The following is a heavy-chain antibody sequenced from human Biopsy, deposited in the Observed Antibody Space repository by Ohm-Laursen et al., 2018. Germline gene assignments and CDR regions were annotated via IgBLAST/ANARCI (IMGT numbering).Heavy chain of an antibody. CDR3: ARDGEAKYCKHGVCPSDF. Sequence: SLRLSCAATGFTFSGFSMNWVRQAPRKGLEWVSSISASGNHIYYTDSVKGRFTVSRDNGKNSVYLQMNSLRVEDTAVYYCARDGEAKYCKHGVCPSDFWGQGTLVIVSS. J-gene: IGHJ4*02. CDR1: GFTFSGFS. CDR2: ISASGNHI. V-gene: IGHV3-21*01. D-gene: IGHD2-8*01.